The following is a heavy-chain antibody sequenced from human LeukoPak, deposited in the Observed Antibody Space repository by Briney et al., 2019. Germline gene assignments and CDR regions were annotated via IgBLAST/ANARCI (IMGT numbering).Heavy chain of an antibody. CDR2: IIPIFGTA. D-gene: IGHD2-2*01. J-gene: IGHJ6*03. Sequence: ASVKVSCKASGGTFSSYAISWVRQAPGQGLEWMGRIIPIFGTANYAQTFQGRVTITADKSTSTAYMELSSLRSEDTAVYYCARSLSPDIVVVPAAIETADYYYYYMDVWGKGTTVTVSS. CDR3: ARSLSPDIVVVPAAIETADYYYYYMDV. CDR1: GGTFSSYA. V-gene: IGHV1-69*06.